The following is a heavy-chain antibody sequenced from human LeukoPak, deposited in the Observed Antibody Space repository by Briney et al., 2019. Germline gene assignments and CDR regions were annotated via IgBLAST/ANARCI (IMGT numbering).Heavy chain of an antibody. V-gene: IGHV1-2*02. CDR2: INPNSGGT. D-gene: IGHD6-19*01. Sequence: GASVKVSCKASGYTFTGYYMHWVRQAPGQGLEWMGWINPNSGGTNYAQKFQGRVTMTRDTSISTAYMELSRLRSDDTAVYYCARDGYSSGWYYYYYMDVWGKGTTVTVSS. CDR1: GYTFTGYY. CDR3: ARDGYSSGWYYYYYMDV. J-gene: IGHJ6*03.